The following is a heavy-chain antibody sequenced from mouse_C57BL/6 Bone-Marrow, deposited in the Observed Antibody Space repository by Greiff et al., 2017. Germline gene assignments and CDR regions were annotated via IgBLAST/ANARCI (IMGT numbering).Heavy chain of an antibody. CDR2: ISSGSSTI. Sequence: DVQLVESGGGLVKPGGSLKLSCAASGFTFTDYGMHWVRQAPEQGLEWVAYISSGSSTIYYADTVKGRFTISRDNAKNTLFLQMTSLRSEDTAMYYCASYDGYGDYWGQGTTLTVSS. V-gene: IGHV5-17*01. CDR1: GFTFTDYG. CDR3: ASYDGYGDY. D-gene: IGHD2-3*01. J-gene: IGHJ2*01.